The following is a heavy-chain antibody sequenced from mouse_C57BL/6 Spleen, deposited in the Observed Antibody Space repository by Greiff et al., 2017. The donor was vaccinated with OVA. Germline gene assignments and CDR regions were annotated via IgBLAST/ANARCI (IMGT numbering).Heavy chain of an antibody. D-gene: IGHD1-1*01. V-gene: IGHV1-74*01. Sequence: QVHVKQPGAELVKPGASVTVSCKASGYTFTSYWMHWVKQRPGQGLEWIGRIHPSDSDTNYNQKFKGKATLTVDKSSSTAYMQLSSLTSEDSAVYYCAIEVLRSNWYFDVWGTGTTVTVSS. CDR1: GYTFTSYW. CDR2: IHPSDSDT. CDR3: AIEVLRSNWYFDV. J-gene: IGHJ1*03.